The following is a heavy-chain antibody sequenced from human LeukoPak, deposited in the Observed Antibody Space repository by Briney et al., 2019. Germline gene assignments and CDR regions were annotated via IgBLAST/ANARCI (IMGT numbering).Heavy chain of an antibody. CDR2: ISSNGGST. Sequence: GGSLRLSCAASGFTFSSYAMHWVRQAPGKGLEYVSAISSNGGSTYYANSVKGRFTISRDNSKNTLYLQMGSLRAEDMAVYYCARQAYDSSNWGQGTLVTVSS. J-gene: IGHJ4*02. D-gene: IGHD3-22*01. V-gene: IGHV3-64*01. CDR1: GFTFSSYA. CDR3: ARQAYDSSN.